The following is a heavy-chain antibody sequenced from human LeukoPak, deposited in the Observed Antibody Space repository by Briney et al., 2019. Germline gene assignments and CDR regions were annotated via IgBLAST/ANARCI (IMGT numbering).Heavy chain of an antibody. CDR2: INHSGST. J-gene: IGHJ4*02. V-gene: IGHV4-34*01. CDR1: GFTFSSYW. CDR3: ARPTQVAGTYYFDY. Sequence: GSLRLSCAASGFTFSSYWMSWIRQPPGKGLEWIGEINHSGSTNYNPSLKSRVTISVDTSKNQFSLKLSSVTAADTAVYYCARPTQVAGTYYFDYWGQGTLVTVSS. D-gene: IGHD6-19*01.